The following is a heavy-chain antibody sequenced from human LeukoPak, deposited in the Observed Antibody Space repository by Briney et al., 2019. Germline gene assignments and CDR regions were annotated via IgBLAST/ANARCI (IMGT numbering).Heavy chain of an antibody. CDR3: ARVGCDFWSGLYYYMDV. V-gene: IGHV3-7*01. D-gene: IGHD3-3*01. Sequence: GGSLRLSCAASGFTFSSYWMSWVRQAPGKGLEWVANIKQDGSEKYYVGSVKGRFTISRDNAKNSLYLQMNSLRAEDTAVYYCARVGCDFWSGLYYYMDVWGKGTTVTVSS. J-gene: IGHJ6*03. CDR1: GFTFSSYW. CDR2: IKQDGSEK.